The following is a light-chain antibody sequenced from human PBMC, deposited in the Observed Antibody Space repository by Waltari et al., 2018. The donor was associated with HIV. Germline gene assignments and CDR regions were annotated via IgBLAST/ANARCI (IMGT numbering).Light chain of an antibody. CDR1: QSILNNSNNNNY. V-gene: IGKV4-1*01. J-gene: IGKJ1*01. Sequence: DIVMTQSPDSLAVSLGEGATISCKSSQSILNNSNNNNYLAWYQQKPGQPPKLLIYWASTRESGVPDRFSGSGSATDFTLTISSLQAEDVAVYYCQQYYSPPLTFGQGTKVEIK. CDR3: QQYYSPPLT. CDR2: WAS.